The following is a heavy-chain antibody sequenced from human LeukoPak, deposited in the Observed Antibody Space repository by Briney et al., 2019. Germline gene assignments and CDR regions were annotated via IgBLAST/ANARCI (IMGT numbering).Heavy chain of an antibody. D-gene: IGHD3-9*01. Sequence: ASVKVSCKVSGFTLTELSMHWVRQAPGKGLEWMGGFDPEDGETIYAQKFQGRVTMTEDTSADTAYMELSSLRSEDTAVYYCATGDKGAILTGYNYYFYMDVWGKGTTVTISS. J-gene: IGHJ6*03. CDR3: ATGDKGAILTGYNYYFYMDV. CDR1: GFTLTELS. CDR2: FDPEDGET. V-gene: IGHV1-24*01.